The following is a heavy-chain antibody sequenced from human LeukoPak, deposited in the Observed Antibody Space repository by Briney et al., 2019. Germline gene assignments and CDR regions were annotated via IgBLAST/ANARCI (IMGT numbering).Heavy chain of an antibody. D-gene: IGHD3-10*01. Sequence: ASVKVSCKASGYTFTGYYMHWVRQAPGQGLEWMGRINPNSGGTNYAQKFQGRVTMTRDTSISTAYMELSRLRSDDTAVYYCAREIPTMVREVIIRVFGYWGQGTLVTVSS. CDR1: GYTFTGYY. CDR3: AREIPTMVREVIIRVFGY. J-gene: IGHJ4*02. V-gene: IGHV1-2*06. CDR2: INPNSGGT.